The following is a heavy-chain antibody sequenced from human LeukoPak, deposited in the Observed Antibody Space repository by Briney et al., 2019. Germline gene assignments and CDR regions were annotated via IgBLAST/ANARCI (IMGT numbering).Heavy chain of an antibody. Sequence: SVKVSCKASGGTFSSYAISWVRQAPGQGLEWMGGIIPTFGTANYAQKFQGRVTITADKSTSTAYMELSSLRSEDTAVYYCARGATVPSRRYFDYWGQGTLVTVSP. J-gene: IGHJ4*02. CDR2: IIPTFGTA. CDR1: GGTFSSYA. V-gene: IGHV1-69*06. CDR3: ARGATVPSRRYFDY. D-gene: IGHD4-17*01.